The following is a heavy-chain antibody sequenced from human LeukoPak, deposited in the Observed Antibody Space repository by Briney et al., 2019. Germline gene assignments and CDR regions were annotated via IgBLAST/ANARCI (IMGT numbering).Heavy chain of an antibody. V-gene: IGHV1-18*01. CDR1: GYTFASYG. J-gene: IGHJ5*02. D-gene: IGHD2-2*01. Sequence: ASVKVSCKASGYTFASYGISWLRQAPGQGLEWMGWISPYNGNTNYAQKVQGRVTMTTDTSTRTAYMELRSLRSDDTAVYYCARGGADCSSSTCPLNWFGPWGQGTLVTVSS. CDR2: ISPYNGNT. CDR3: ARGGADCSSSTCPLNWFGP.